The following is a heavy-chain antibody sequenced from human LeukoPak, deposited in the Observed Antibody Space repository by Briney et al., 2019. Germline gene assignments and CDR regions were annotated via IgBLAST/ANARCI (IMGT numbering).Heavy chain of an antibody. J-gene: IGHJ5*02. CDR2: ISSSGSTI. D-gene: IGHD6-13*01. CDR3: ARARYSSSYNWSDP. Sequence: GGSLRLSCAASGFTFSDYYMSWIRQAPGKGLEWVSYISSSGSTIYYADSAKGRFTISRDNAKNSLYLQMNSLRAEDTAVYYCARARYSSSYNWSDPWGQGTLVTVSS. CDR1: GFTFSDYY. V-gene: IGHV3-11*01.